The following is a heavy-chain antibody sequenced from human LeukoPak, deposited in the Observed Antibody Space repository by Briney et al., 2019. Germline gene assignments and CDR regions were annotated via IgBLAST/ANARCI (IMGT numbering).Heavy chain of an antibody. CDR3: ARERPTKTYYYDSSGYDY. D-gene: IGHD3-22*01. CDR1: GYTFTSYA. V-gene: IGHV7-4-1*02. Sequence: GASVKVSCKASGYTFTSYAVNWVRQAPGQGLEWMGWINTNTGNPTYAQGFTGRFVFSLDTSVSTAYLQISSLKTEDTAVYYCARERPTKTYYYDSSGYDYWGQGTLVTVSS. J-gene: IGHJ4*02. CDR2: INTNTGNP.